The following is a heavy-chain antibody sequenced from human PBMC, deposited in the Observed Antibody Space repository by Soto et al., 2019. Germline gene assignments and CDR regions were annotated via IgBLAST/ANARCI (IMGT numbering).Heavy chain of an antibody. V-gene: IGHV3-48*01. CDR2: IHSSSSWE. CDR1: GFTFSTHS. J-gene: IGHJ6*04. Sequence: EVQLVESGGGLVQPGGSLTLSCAASGFTFSTHSMNWVRQAPGRGLEWVSYIHSSSSWEVYADSVRGRFTVSRDNAKTSLYLQMSSLIAEYTAVYYCVFDFCLFPTVWGKGTTVTVSS. CDR3: VFDFCLFPTV. D-gene: IGHD3-3*01.